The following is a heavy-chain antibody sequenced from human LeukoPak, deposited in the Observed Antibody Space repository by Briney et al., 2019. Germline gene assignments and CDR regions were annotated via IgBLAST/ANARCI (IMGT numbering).Heavy chain of an antibody. V-gene: IGHV3-33*06. CDR2: IWYDGSKT. Sequence: GGSLRLSCAASGFTFSSYEMNWVRQAPGKGLEWVAVIWYDGSKTYYADSVKGRFTISRDNSKNTLYLQMNSLRAEDTAVYYCAKPHYYDSSGSYIAGAFDIWGQGTMVTVSS. D-gene: IGHD3-22*01. CDR3: AKPHYYDSSGSYIAGAFDI. J-gene: IGHJ3*02. CDR1: GFTFSSYE.